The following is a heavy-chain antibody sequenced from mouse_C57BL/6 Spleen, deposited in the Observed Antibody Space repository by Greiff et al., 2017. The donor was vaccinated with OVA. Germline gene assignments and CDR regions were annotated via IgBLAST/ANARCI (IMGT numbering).Heavy chain of an antibody. V-gene: IGHV5-17*01. Sequence: EVKVVESGGGLVKPGGSLTLSCAASGFTFSDYGMHWVRQAPEKGLEWVAYLSSGSSTIYYADTVKGRFTISRDNAKNTLFLQMTSLRSEDTAMYYCARPNWDWYFGVWGTGTTVTVSS. CDR1: GFTFSDYG. J-gene: IGHJ1*03. D-gene: IGHD4-1*01. CDR3: ARPNWDWYFGV. CDR2: LSSGSSTI.